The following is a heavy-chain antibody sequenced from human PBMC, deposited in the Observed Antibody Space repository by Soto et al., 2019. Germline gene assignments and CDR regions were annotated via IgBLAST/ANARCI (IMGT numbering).Heavy chain of an antibody. CDR3: ARDTALDY. J-gene: IGHJ4*02. V-gene: IGHV4-59*01. CDR1: GGSIGNYY. CDR2: IFYTGRT. Sequence: KTSETLSLTCTFSGGSIGNYYWSWIRQPPGKGLEWIGYIFYTGRTSYNPSLKSRVTISVDTSKNQFSLNLRSVTAADTAVYYCARDTALDYWGQGTLVTVSS. D-gene: IGHD2-21*02.